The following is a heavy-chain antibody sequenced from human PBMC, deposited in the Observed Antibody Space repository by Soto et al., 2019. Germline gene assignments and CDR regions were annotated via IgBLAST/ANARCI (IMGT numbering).Heavy chain of an antibody. J-gene: IGHJ4*02. CDR1: GFTFSSYW. V-gene: IGHV3-7*03. CDR3: AKVAYADGLAY. D-gene: IGHD3-16*01. Sequence: GWSLRLSCAASGFTFSSYWMSLVRQAPGKGLEWGADIKQDGSEKYYVDSVKGRFTISRDNAKNSLFLQMNSLRAEDTAIYYCAKVAYADGLAYWGEGTLVTVSP. CDR2: IKQDGSEK.